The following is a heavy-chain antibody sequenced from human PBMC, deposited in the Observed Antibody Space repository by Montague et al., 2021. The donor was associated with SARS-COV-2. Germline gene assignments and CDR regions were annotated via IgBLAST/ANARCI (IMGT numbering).Heavy chain of an antibody. D-gene: IGHD2-15*01. V-gene: IGHV3-9*01. J-gene: IGHJ6*02. CDR3: ARNMVVSASRRFYYHGLDV. Sequence: SLRLSCAASGFNFDDYAMHWVRLAPGKGLEWVSGITWDSSNFGYWDSXXGLFTISRDNAKKSLYLEMSSLRADDTAVYYCARNMVVSASRRFYYHGLDVWGQGITVTVS. CDR2: ITWDSSNF. CDR1: GFNFDDYA.